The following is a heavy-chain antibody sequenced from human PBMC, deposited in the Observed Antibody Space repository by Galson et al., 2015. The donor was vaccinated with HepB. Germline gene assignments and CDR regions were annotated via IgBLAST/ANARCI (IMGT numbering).Heavy chain of an antibody. CDR1: GFTFSSYA. CDR2: ISGSGGRT. Sequence: SLRLSCAASGFTFSSYAINWVRQAPGKGLEWVSSISGSGGRTPSAASVKGRITISRDNSKNTLYLQMNSLRAEDTAVYYCAKGWSAVFYDMDVWGQGTTVNVSS. D-gene: IGHD2-8*01. J-gene: IGHJ6*02. V-gene: IGHV3-23*01. CDR3: AKGWSAVFYDMDV.